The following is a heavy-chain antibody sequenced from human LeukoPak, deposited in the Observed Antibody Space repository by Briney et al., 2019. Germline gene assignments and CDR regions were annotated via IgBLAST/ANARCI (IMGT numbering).Heavy chain of an antibody. J-gene: IGHJ4*02. V-gene: IGHV3-30*14. CDR1: GFTFSSYA. CDR3: ARGGGSYYFDY. CDR2: ISYDGSNK. Sequence: GGSLRLSCAASGFTFSSYAMHWVRQAPGKGLEWVAVISYDGSNKYYADSVKGRFTIPRDNSKNTLYLQMNSLRAEDTAVYYCARGGGSYYFDYWGQGTLVTVSS. D-gene: IGHD3-10*01.